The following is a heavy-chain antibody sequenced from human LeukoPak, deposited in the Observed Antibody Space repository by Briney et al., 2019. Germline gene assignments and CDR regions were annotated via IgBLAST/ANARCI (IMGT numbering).Heavy chain of an antibody. D-gene: IGHD6-6*01. V-gene: IGHV1-8*03. CDR3: ARARRIAARPHYYYYMDV. Sequence: ASVKVSCKASGYTFTSYDINWVRQATGQGREWMGWMNPNSGNTGYAQTFQGRVTITRNTSISTAYMELSSLRSEDTAVYYCARARRIAARPHYYYYMDVWGKGTTVTVSS. J-gene: IGHJ6*03. CDR1: GYTFTSYD. CDR2: MNPNSGNT.